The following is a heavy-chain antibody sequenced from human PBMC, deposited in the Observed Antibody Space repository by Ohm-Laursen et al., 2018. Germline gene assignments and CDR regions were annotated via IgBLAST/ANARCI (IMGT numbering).Heavy chain of an antibody. V-gene: IGHV3-30*03. CDR2: ISYDGSNK. CDR3: SREGSGDGGTDDAFDI. D-gene: IGHD2-15*01. Sequence: SLRLSCAASGFTFSSYGMHWVRQAPGKGLEWVAAISYDGSNKYYADSVKGRFTISRDNSKNTLYLQMNSLRAEDTAVYYCSREGSGDGGTDDAFDIWGQGTVVTVSS. CDR1: GFTFSSYG. J-gene: IGHJ3*02.